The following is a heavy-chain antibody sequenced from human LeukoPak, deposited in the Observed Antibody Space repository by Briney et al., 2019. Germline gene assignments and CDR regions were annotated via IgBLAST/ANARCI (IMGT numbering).Heavy chain of an antibody. CDR3: ARELMGLTMIVVVNRIDY. D-gene: IGHD3-22*01. CDR2: IISTSSYI. Sequence: GGSLRLSCAASGFTFSSYSMNWVRQAPGKGLEWVSSIISTSSYIYYADSVKGRFTISRDNAKNSLFLQMNSLRAEDTAVYYCARELMGLTMIVVVNRIDYWGQGTLVTVSS. J-gene: IGHJ4*02. CDR1: GFTFSSYS. V-gene: IGHV3-21*01.